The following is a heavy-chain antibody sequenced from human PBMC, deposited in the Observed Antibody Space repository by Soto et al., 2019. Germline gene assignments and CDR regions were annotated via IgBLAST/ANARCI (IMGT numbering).Heavy chain of an antibody. CDR3: ARHRGSSRLKWFDP. V-gene: IGHV4-59*01. Sequence: QVQLQESGTGLVKPSETLSLTCTVSGGSISSYYWSWIRQPPGKGLEWIGYIYYSGSTNYNPSLKSRGTISVDTSKNQFSLKLSSVTAADTAGYYCARHRGSSRLKWFDPRGQGTLDTVST. D-gene: IGHD1-26*01. J-gene: IGHJ5*02. CDR1: GGSISSYY. CDR2: IYYSGST.